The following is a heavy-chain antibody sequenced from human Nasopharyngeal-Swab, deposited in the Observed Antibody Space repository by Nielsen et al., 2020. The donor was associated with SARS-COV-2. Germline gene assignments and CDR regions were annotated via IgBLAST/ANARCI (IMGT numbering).Heavy chain of an antibody. J-gene: IGHJ5*02. V-gene: IGHV3-23*01. CDR2: ISTGGYT. D-gene: IGHD4/OR15-4a*01. CDR1: GFTISNSG. Sequence: GASLKISCGVSGFTISNSGMSWVRQAPGKGLARVSLISTGGYTYYADSVKGRFTISRDNSRNTLVLQMNGLSVEDTAVYYCAKGDYGVFDPWGQGTLVTVSS. CDR3: AKGDYGVFDP.